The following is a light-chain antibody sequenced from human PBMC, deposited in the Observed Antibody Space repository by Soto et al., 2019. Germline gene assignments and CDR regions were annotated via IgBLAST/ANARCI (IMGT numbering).Light chain of an antibody. J-gene: IGKJ1*01. CDR2: DAS. V-gene: IGKV1-5*01. Sequence: DIQMTQSPSTLSASVGDRVTITCRASQSISSWLAWYQQKPGKAPKLLIYDASSLESGVPSRFSGSGSGTKFTLTISSLQPDDFATYYCQQQRGTFGQGTKVDIK. CDR1: QSISSW. CDR3: QQQRGT.